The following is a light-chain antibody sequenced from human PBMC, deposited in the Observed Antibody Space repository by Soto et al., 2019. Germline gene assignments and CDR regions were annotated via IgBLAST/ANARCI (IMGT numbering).Light chain of an antibody. Sequence: QSVLNQPASVSGSPGQSITISCTGTSSDVGGYNYVSWYQQHPGKAPKLMIYDVSNRPSGVSNRFSGSKSGNTASLTISGLQAEDEADYYCSSYTSSSTLHVFGTGTKVTVL. V-gene: IGLV2-14*01. CDR3: SSYTSSSTLHV. CDR2: DVS. J-gene: IGLJ1*01. CDR1: SSDVGGYNY.